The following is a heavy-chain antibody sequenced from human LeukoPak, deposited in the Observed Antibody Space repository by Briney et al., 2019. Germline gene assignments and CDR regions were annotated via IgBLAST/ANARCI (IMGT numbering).Heavy chain of an antibody. CDR1: GYTFTSYG. J-gene: IGHJ3*02. V-gene: IGHV1-18*01. CDR3: ARDSRIAVAGTGAFDI. D-gene: IGHD6-19*01. Sequence: ASVKVSCKASGYTFTSYGISWVRQAPGQGLEWMGWISAYNGNTNYAQKLQGRVTMTTDTSTSTAYMELRSLRSDDTAVYYCARDSRIAVAGTGAFDIWGQGTMVTVSS. CDR2: ISAYNGNT.